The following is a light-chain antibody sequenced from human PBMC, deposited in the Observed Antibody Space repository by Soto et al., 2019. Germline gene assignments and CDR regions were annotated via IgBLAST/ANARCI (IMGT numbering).Light chain of an antibody. Sequence: QSALTQPASLSGSPGQSFTTSCTGTSSNVGGYKYVSWYQQHPGKAPKLMIYDIRNRPSGVSNRFSGSKSGNTASLTISGLQAEDEADYYCSSYTSSSTRVFGTGTKLTVL. V-gene: IGLV2-14*03. CDR1: SSNVGGYKY. CDR2: DIR. CDR3: SSYTSSSTRV. J-gene: IGLJ1*01.